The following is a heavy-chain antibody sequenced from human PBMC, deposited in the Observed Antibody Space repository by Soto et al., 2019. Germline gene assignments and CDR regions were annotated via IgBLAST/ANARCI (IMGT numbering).Heavy chain of an antibody. CDR1: NGSISPHY. J-gene: IGHJ6*03. V-gene: IGHV4-59*08. CDR2: MYYNGNT. Sequence: QVQLRESGPALVKPSETLSLTCTVSNGSISPHYWSWIRQPPGGGLEWIGYMYYNGNTNYSPSFQSRLTLSLDTSKSQFSLRLTSVTAADTAVYYCARHFARGGSTTPFFYYILDVWGTGTTVTVSS. CDR3: ARHFARGGSTTPFFYYILDV. D-gene: IGHD2-15*01.